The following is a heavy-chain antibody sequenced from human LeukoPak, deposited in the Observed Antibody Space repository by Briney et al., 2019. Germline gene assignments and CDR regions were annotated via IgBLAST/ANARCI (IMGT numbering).Heavy chain of an antibody. V-gene: IGHV5-51*01. Sequence: GESLKISCKGSGYSFTSYWIGWVRQMPGKGLEWMGIIYPGDSDTSYSPSFQGQVTISADKSISTAYLQWSSLKASDTAMYYCARLNYDILTGYYNVRYYYYYYMDVWGKGTTVTVSS. CDR1: GYSFTSYW. D-gene: IGHD3-9*01. CDR3: ARLNYDILTGYYNVRYYYYYYMDV. J-gene: IGHJ6*03. CDR2: IYPGDSDT.